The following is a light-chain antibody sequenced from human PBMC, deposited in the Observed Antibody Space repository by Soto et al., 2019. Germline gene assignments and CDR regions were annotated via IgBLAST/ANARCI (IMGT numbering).Light chain of an antibody. J-gene: IGLJ2*01. CDR2: EVS. V-gene: IGLV2-8*01. CDR1: SSDVGGYNY. CDR3: SSYAVSNNSVV. Sequence: QSALTQPPSASGSPGQSVTISCTGTSSDVGGYNYVSWYQQHPGKAPKLMIYEVSKRPSGVPDRFSGSKSGNTASLTVSGLQAEDEADYYCSSYAVSNNSVVFGGVTKLTVL.